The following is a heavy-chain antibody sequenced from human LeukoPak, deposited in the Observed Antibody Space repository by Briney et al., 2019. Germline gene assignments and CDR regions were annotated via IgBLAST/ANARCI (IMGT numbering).Heavy chain of an antibody. CDR2: ISWNSGSI. CDR3: AKDTYSSSWGYFDY. Sequence: QPGRSLRLSCAASGFTFDDYAMHWVRQAPGKGLEWVSGISWNSGSIDYADSVRGRLTISRDIAKNSLYLQMNSLRAEDTALYYCAKDTYSSSWGYFDYWGQGTLVTVSS. J-gene: IGHJ4*02. CDR1: GFTFDDYA. V-gene: IGHV3-9*01. D-gene: IGHD6-13*01.